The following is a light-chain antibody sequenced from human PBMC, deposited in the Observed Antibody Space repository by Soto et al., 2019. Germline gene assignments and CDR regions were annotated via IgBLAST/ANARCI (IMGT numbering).Light chain of an antibody. J-gene: IGLJ1*01. CDR1: TSDVGSYDL. CDR2: EVS. Sequence: SSLTQPASLSGSPGQSITISCTGTTSDVGSYDLVSWYQQHPGKAPKIMIYEVSKRPSGDSNRFSGSKSGNTASLTISGLQAEDEADYYCCSYAGGRSPYVFGTGTKVTVL. V-gene: IGLV2-23*02. CDR3: CSYAGGRSPYV.